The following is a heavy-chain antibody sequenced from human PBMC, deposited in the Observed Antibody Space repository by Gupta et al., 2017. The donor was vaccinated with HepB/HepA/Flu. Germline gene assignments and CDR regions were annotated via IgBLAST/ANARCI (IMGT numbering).Heavy chain of an antibody. CDR2: INHSGST. V-gene: IGHV4-34*01. Sequence: QVQLQQWGAGLLKPSETLSLTCAVYGGSFSGYYWSWIRQPPGKGLEWIGEINHSGSTNYNPSLKSRVTISVDTSKNQFSLKLSSVTAADTAVYYCARGLGVSRIKEADYMDVWGKGTTVTVSS. J-gene: IGHJ6*03. D-gene: IGHD3-10*01. CDR3: ARGLGVSRIKEADYMDV. CDR1: GGSFSGYY.